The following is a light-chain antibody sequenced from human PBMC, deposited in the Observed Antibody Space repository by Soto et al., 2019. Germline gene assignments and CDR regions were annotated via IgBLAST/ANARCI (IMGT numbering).Light chain of an antibody. CDR2: EVS. V-gene: IGLV2-8*01. Sequence: QSVLTQPPSASGSPGQSVTLSCTGTSSDVGDYKFFSWYQQHPGKAPKLLMYEVSSRPSVVPDRFSGSKPGNTASLTVSGLQAEEEADYYCSSYAGNNNVVFGGGTKLTVL. J-gene: IGLJ2*01. CDR1: SSDVGDYKF. CDR3: SSYAGNNNVV.